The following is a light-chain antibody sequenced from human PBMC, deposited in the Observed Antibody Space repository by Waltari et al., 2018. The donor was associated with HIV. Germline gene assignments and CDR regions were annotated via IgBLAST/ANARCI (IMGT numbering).Light chain of an antibody. CDR2: YDS. Sequence: SDVLTQAPSVSVAPGKTARITCGGDNIGSTSVHWYQQKPGQAPVLVIDYDSDRPSGIPERFSGSNSGSTATLTISSVEVGDEADYYCQVWDSTSDHRGVFGGGTKLTVL. V-gene: IGLV3-21*04. J-gene: IGLJ3*02. CDR3: QVWDSTSDHRGV. CDR1: NIGSTS.